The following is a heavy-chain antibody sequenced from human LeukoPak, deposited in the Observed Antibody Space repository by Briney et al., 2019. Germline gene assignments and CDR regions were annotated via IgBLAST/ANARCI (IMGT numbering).Heavy chain of an antibody. CDR1: GGSISSYY. D-gene: IGHD2-2*01. CDR3: ARVPVVVPAAIPPEGDC. J-gene: IGHJ4*02. Sequence: PSETLSLTCTVSGGSISSYYWSWIRQPPGKGLEWIGYIYYSGSTNYNPSLKSRVAISVDTSKNQFSLKLSSVTAADTAVYYCARVPVVVPAAIPPEGDCWGQGTLVTVSS. V-gene: IGHV4-59*08. CDR2: IYYSGST.